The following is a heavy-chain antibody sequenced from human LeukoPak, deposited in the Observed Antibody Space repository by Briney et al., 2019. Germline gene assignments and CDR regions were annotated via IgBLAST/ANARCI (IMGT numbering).Heavy chain of an antibody. CDR2: IDPRSGGT. CDR3: ARDKRGSLDY. V-gene: IGHV1-2*06. J-gene: IGHJ4*02. CDR1: GYNFYDADSH. D-gene: IGHD1-1*01. Sequence: ASVKVSCNTFGYNFYDADSHLHWVRQAPGQGLEWMGRIDPRSGGTTYAQNLQGRVTMTWDTSITTGYMDLTRLRSDDTAMYYCARDKRGSLDYWGQGAPVVVSS.